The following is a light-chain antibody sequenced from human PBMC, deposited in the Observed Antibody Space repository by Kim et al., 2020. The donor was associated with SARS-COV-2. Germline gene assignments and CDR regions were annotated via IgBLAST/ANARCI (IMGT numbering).Light chain of an antibody. J-gene: IGLJ3*02. CDR3: SAWDSSLNAWV. V-gene: IGLV10-54*04. CDR1: NNKVGNQG. Sequence: TAPLTCTGNNNKVGNQGAAWLQQHQGHPPKLLSYRNNNRPSGISERFSASRSGDTASLTITGLQPEDETDYYCSAWDSSLNAWVFGGGTQLTVL. CDR2: RNN.